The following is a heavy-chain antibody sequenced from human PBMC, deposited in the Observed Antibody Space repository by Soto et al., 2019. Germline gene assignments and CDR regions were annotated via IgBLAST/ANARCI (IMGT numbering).Heavy chain of an antibody. CDR2: ITGSGGTT. J-gene: IGHJ3*02. CDR1: GFTFNSYA. Sequence: EVQLLESGGDLVQPGGSLRLSCVASGFTFNSYAMSWVRQAPGKGPEWVSIITGSGGTTFYADSVKGRFTISRDNSENTVYLQMNSLGVDDTSVHDCARASSWSPIVPFDIWGQGTMVTVSS. CDR3: ARASSWSPIVPFDI. V-gene: IGHV3-23*01. D-gene: IGHD6-13*01.